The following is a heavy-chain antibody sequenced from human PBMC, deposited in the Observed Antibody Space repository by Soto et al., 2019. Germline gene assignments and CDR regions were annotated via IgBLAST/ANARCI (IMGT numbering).Heavy chain of an antibody. J-gene: IGHJ5*02. Sequence: QVQLVQSGAEVKKPGSSVKVSCKASGGTFSSYAISWVRQAPGQGLEWMGGIIPIFGTANYAQKFQGRVTITADESTSTAYMELRSLRSDDTAVYYCARSLVVPAAIDWFDPWGQGTLVTVSS. CDR3: ARSLVVPAAIDWFDP. V-gene: IGHV1-69*01. D-gene: IGHD2-2*02. CDR2: IIPIFGTA. CDR1: GGTFSSYA.